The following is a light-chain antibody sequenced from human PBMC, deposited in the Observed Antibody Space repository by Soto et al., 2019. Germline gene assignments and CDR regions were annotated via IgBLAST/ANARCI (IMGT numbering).Light chain of an antibody. J-gene: IGLJ1*01. CDR1: SSNIGSNS. Sequence: QSVLTQPHSASGTLGQRVTISCSGSSSNIGSNSVHWFQQVPGTAPKPLIYSSNQRPSGVPERFSGSKSGTSASLAISGLQSEDEADYYCAAWDDSLNGHIFGTGTKVTVL. CDR2: SSN. CDR3: AAWDDSLNGHI. V-gene: IGLV1-44*01.